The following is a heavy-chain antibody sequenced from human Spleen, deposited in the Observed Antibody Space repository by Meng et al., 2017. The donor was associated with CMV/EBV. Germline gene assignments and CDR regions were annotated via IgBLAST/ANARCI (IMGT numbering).Heavy chain of an antibody. CDR3: ARVDVETSIPAGYYSMDV. J-gene: IGHJ6*02. Sequence: ASVKVSCKASGYTFTRFGITWVRQAPGQGPAWMGWISTYNGNTYYAQNFQGRLTMTTDTSTTTAYMKLRSLRSDDTAVYYCARVDVETSIPAGYYSMDVWGQGTTVTVSS. V-gene: IGHV1-18*01. CDR2: ISTYNGNT. CDR1: GYTFTRFG. D-gene: IGHD2-2*02.